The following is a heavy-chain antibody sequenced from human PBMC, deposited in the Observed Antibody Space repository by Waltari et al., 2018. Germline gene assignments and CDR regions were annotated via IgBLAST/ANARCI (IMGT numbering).Heavy chain of an antibody. CDR3: ARDGRGPGLTKVDV. Sequence: VESGGGLVQPGGALRLSCAVSGFSLGSYEMNWVRQAPGEGLEWISYSNENGQSTFYADSVKCRFTVSRDNAKNSLHLQMNSLRAEDSATYYCARDGRGPGLTKVDVWGQGTTVTVSS. D-gene: IGHD2-21*01. J-gene: IGHJ6*02. CDR1: GFSLGSYE. V-gene: IGHV3-48*03. CDR2: SNENGQST.